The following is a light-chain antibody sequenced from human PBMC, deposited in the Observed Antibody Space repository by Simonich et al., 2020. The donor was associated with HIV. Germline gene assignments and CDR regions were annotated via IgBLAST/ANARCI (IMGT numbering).Light chain of an antibody. CDR2: GAS. CDR1: QSVSSN. Sequence: DIVMTQSPATLSVSPGEKATLSCRASQSVSSNLAWYQQKPGQAPRILIYGASTRATGIPARVSGSGSGTEFTLTISSLQSEDFAVYYCQQYNNWPPLTFGGGTKVEIK. CDR3: QQYNNWPPLT. J-gene: IGKJ4*01. V-gene: IGKV3-15*01.